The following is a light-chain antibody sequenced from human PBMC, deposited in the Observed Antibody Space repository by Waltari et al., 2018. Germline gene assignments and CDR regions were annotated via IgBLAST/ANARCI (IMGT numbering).Light chain of an antibody. J-gene: IGKJ2*01. CDR1: QSVLYSSNNKNS. CDR2: WAS. V-gene: IGKV4-1*01. CDR3: QQYDSTPQT. Sequence: VLTQSPGTLSLSPGESATINCKSSQSVLYSSNNKNSLAWYQQKPGQPPKLLIYWASTRESGVPDRFSGSVSGTDFTLTISSLQAEDVAVYYCQQYDSTPQTFGQGTKLEIK.